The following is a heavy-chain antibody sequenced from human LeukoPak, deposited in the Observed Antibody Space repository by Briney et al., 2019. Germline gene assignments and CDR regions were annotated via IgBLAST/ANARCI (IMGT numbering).Heavy chain of an antibody. CDR3: AASSWYTTPDQH. CDR2: ISGSGGST. V-gene: IGHV3-23*01. CDR1: GFTFSNYA. J-gene: IGHJ1*01. Sequence: GWSLRLSCAASGFTFSNYAMSWLRQAPGKGLAWVSAISGSGGSTYYADSVKGRFTISRDNSKNTLYLQMNSLRAEDTAVYYCAASSWYTTPDQHWGQGTLVTVSS. D-gene: IGHD6-13*01.